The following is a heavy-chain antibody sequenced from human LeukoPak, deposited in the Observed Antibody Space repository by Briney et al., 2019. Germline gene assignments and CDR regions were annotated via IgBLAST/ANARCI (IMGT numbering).Heavy chain of an antibody. D-gene: IGHD2-2*01. V-gene: IGHV1-69*05. CDR3: ARVGAVLGYCSSTSCFQDAFDI. Sequence: SVKVSCKASGGTFSSYAISWVRQAPGQGLEWMGGIIPIFGTANYAQKFQGKVTITTDESTSTAYMELSSLRSEDTAVYYCARVGAVLGYCSSTSCFQDAFDIWGQGTMVTVSS. J-gene: IGHJ3*02. CDR2: IIPIFGTA. CDR1: GGTFSSYA.